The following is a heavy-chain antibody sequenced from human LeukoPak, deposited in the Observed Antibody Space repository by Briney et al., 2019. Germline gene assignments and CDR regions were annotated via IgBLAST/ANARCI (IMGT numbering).Heavy chain of an antibody. CDR2: IYYSGST. CDR1: GGSISSSSYY. CDR3: ARGDYGGNLHY. D-gene: IGHD4-23*01. J-gene: IGHJ4*02. Sequence: SETLPLTCTVSGGSISSSSYYWGWIRQPPGKGLEWIGSIYYSGSTYYNPSLKSRVTISVDTSKNQFSLKLSSVTAADTAVYYCARGDYGGNLHYWGQGTLVTVSS. V-gene: IGHV4-39*07.